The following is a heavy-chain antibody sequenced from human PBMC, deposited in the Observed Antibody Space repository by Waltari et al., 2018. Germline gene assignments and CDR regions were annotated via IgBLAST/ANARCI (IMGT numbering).Heavy chain of an antibody. V-gene: IGHV3-48*02. D-gene: IGHD2-2*02. CDR3: ARDGCSRCYSGALDI. CDR2: IRKSGSTI. CDR1: GFTFSSYN. J-gene: IGHJ3*02. Sequence: EVQLVESGGALVQPGGSLRLSCAGSGFTFSSYNMNWVRQAPGKGLEWVSNIRKSGSTIYYADAVKGRFTISRDNAESSLHLQMNSLRDEDTAVYYCARDGCSRCYSGALDIWGQGTAVTVSS.